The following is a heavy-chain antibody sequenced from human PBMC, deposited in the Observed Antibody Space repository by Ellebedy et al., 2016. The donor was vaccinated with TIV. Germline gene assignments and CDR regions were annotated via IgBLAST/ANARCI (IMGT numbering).Heavy chain of an antibody. CDR3: ARDLYGGKDY. V-gene: IGHV3-13*01. CDR1: GFTFSSFD. Sequence: PGGSLRLSCAASGFTFSSFDMHWVRQATGKGLEWVSAIGTAGDTYYAGSVKGRFTISRENAKKSLYLQMNSLRAEDTAVYYCARDLYGGKDYWGQGTLVTVSS. J-gene: IGHJ4*02. D-gene: IGHD4-23*01. CDR2: IGTAGDT.